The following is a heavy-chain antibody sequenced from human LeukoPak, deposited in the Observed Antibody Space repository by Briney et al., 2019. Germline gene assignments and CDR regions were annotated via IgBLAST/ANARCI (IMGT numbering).Heavy chain of an antibody. J-gene: IGHJ3*02. CDR2: IYSGGST. Sequence: PGGSLRLSCTTSGFNFRAYWMAWVRQAPGKGLEWVSVIYSGGSTYYADSVKGRFTISRDNSKNTLYLQMNSLRAEDTAVYYCARVQAMVRGVIIRRAGAFDIWGQGTMVTVSS. V-gene: IGHV3-53*01. D-gene: IGHD3-10*01. CDR1: GFNFRAYW. CDR3: ARVQAMVRGVIIRRAGAFDI.